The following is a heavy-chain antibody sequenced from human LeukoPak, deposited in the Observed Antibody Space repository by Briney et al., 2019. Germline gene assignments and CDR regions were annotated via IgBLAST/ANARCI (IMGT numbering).Heavy chain of an antibody. CDR2: INPNTGGT. CDR1: GYTFTDYY. J-gene: IGHJ4*01. Sequence: ASVKVSCKASGYTFTDYYFHWVRQVPGQGLECMGWINPNTGGTNYPQKFQGRVTMTRDTAISTAYMELTSLRSDDTAAYYCARDLGATTGAPWYYFDDWGQGTLVTVPS. D-gene: IGHD1-26*01. CDR3: ARDLGATTGAPWYYFDD. V-gene: IGHV1-2*02.